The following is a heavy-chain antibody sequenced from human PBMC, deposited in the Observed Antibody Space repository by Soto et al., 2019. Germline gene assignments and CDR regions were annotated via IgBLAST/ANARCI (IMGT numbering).Heavy chain of an antibody. J-gene: IGHJ6*02. CDR2: IIPIFGTA. CDR3: ARDGVYDILTGYYPQDYGMDV. Sequence: SLKVSCKASGGTFSSYAISWVLQAPGQGLEWMGGIIPIFGTANYAQKFQGRVTITADESTSTAYMELSSLRSEDTAVYYCARDGVYDILTGYYPQDYGMDVWGQGTTVTVSS. D-gene: IGHD3-9*01. CDR1: GGTFSSYA. V-gene: IGHV1-69*13.